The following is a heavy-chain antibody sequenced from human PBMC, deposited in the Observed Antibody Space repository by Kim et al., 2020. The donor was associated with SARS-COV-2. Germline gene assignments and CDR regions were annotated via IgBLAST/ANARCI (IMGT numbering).Heavy chain of an antibody. CDR1: GGSISSYY. J-gene: IGHJ5*02. Sequence: SETLSLTCTVSGGSISSYYWSWIRQPPGKGLEWIGYIYYSGSTNYNPSLKSRVTISVDTSKNQFSLKLSSVTAADTAVYYCARDVRYCSGGSCYSAVPSGWYRWFDPWGQGTLVTVSS. CDR3: ARDVRYCSGGSCYSAVPSGWYRWFDP. D-gene: IGHD2-15*01. CDR2: IYYSGST. V-gene: IGHV4-59*13.